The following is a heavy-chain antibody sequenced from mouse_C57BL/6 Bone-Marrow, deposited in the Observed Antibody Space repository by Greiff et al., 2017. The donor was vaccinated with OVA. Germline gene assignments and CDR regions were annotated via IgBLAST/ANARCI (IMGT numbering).Heavy chain of an antibody. Sequence: EVKLQQSGPVLVKPGASVKMSCKASGYTFTDYYMNWVKQSHGKSLEWIGVINPYNGGTSYNQKFKGKATLTVDKSSSTAYMELNSLTSEDSAVYYCARRPRYFDVWGTGTTVTVSS. V-gene: IGHV1-19*01. J-gene: IGHJ1*03. CDR3: ARRPRYFDV. CDR2: INPYNGGT. CDR1: GYTFTDYY.